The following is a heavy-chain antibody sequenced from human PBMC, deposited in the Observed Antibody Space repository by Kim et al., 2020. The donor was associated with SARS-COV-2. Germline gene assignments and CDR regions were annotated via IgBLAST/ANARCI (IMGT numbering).Heavy chain of an antibody. D-gene: IGHD2-21*01. CDR2: IYSGGNT. J-gene: IGHJ5*02. Sequence: GGSLRLSCAASGFAVSTNYVNWVRQVPGKGLEWISLIYSGGNTFYSDSVRGRFTISRDNSKNTVYLQMNSLRAEDTAVYYCAGSRWGFTSWGQGTLVTVSS. CDR1: GFAVSTNY. V-gene: IGHV3-66*01. CDR3: AGSRWGFTS.